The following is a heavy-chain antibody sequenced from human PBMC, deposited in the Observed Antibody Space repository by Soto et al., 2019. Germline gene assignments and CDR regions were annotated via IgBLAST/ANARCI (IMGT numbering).Heavy chain of an antibody. D-gene: IGHD4-17*01. CDR2: IYWNDDK. Sequence: GPTLVNPAQTLGLACSFSVFSLSTGGVGVGWIRQPPGKALEWLALIYWNDDKRYSPSQKSRLTITKDTSKNQVVLTMTNMDPVDTATYYCSYGVTTDEFFFDYWGQGTPVPVSS. J-gene: IGHJ4*02. CDR1: VFSLSTGGVG. V-gene: IGHV2-5*01. CDR3: SYGVTTDEFFFDY.